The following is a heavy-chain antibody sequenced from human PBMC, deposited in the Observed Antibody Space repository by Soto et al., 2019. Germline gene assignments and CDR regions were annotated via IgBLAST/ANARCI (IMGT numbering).Heavy chain of an antibody. CDR1: GFTFSNAW. CDR2: IKSKTDGGTT. V-gene: IGHV3-15*01. CDR3: TTDSLTSGDYLSYYYYYYMDV. J-gene: IGHJ6*03. D-gene: IGHD3-16*01. Sequence: GGSLRLSCAASGFTFSNAWMSWVRQAPGKGLEWVGRIKSKTDGGTTDYAAPVKGRFTISRDDSKNTLYLQMNSLKTEDTAVYYCTTDSLTSGDYLSYYYYYYMDVWGKGTTVTVSS.